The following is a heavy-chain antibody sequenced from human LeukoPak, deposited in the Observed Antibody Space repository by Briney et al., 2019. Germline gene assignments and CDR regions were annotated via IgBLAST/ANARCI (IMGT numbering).Heavy chain of an antibody. J-gene: IGHJ4*02. Sequence: SETVSLTCTVSSGSISNSYWTWIRQPPGKGLEWIGHFSHSGSTNYNPSLNSRVPISVDTSKNQCSLKLSSVTAADTAVYYCARQSISGSSLSYFDYWGQGTLVNVSS. CDR2: FSHSGST. V-gene: IGHV4-59*01. CDR1: SGSISNSY. CDR3: ARQSISGSSLSYFDY. D-gene: IGHD3-22*01.